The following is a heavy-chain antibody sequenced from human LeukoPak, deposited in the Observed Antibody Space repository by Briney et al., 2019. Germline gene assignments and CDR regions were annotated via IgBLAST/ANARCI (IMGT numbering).Heavy chain of an antibody. CDR2: IYYSGST. J-gene: IGHJ1*01. CDR3: ARHPTFCSGGSCYPKYFQH. D-gene: IGHD2-15*01. V-gene: IGHV4-39*01. CDR1: GGSISSSSYY. Sequence: SETLSLTCTVSGGSISSSSYYWGWIRQPPGKGLEWIGTIYYSGSTYYNPSLKSRATISVNTSKNQFSLKLSSVTAADTAVYYCARHPTFCSGGSCYPKYFQHWGQGTLVTVSS.